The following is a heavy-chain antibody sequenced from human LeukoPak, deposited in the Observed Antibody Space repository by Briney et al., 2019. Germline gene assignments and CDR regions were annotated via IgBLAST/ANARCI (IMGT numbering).Heavy chain of an antibody. CDR3: AKDQRVVAATSAFDI. V-gene: IGHV3-23*01. D-gene: IGHD2-15*01. Sequence: GGSLRLSCAASGFTFSSYAMSWVRQAPGKGLEWVSAISGSGGSTYYADSVKGRFTISRDDSKNTLYLQMNSLRAEDTAVCYCAKDQRVVAATSAFDIWGQGTMVTVSS. CDR1: GFTFSSYA. J-gene: IGHJ3*02. CDR2: ISGSGGST.